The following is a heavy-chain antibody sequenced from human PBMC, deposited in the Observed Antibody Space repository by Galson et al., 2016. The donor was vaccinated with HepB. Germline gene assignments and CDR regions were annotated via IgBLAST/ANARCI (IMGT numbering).Heavy chain of an antibody. CDR1: GFTFSSYV. J-gene: IGHJ2*01. CDR3: AKPDYGDYSWYFDL. D-gene: IGHD4-17*01. V-gene: IGHV3-23*01. CDR2: ISGSGDSA. Sequence: SLRLSCAASGFTFSSYVMSWVRQAPGKGLEWVSAISGSGDSAYYADSVKGRFTISRDNSKNTLYLQKTSLRAEDTAVYYCAKPDYGDYSWYFDLWGRGTLVTVSS.